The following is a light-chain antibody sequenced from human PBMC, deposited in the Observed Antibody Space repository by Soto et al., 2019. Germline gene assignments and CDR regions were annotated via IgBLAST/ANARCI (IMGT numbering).Light chain of an antibody. CDR2: AVS. CDR3: SSYRRGSVV. CDR1: NSDVGAYNY. Sequence: QSVLTQPASVSGSPGQSITISCAGTNSDVGAYNYVSWYQQHPGRAPKLMIFAVSSRPSGVSDRFSGSKSGNTASLTISGLQAEDEADYYCSSYRRGSVVVGGGTKPTVL. V-gene: IGLV2-14*03. J-gene: IGLJ2*01.